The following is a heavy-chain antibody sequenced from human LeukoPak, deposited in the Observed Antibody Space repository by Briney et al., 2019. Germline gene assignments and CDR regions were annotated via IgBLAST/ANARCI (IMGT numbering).Heavy chain of an antibody. CDR3: VRVDYSNALDI. D-gene: IGHD4-11*01. J-gene: IGHJ3*02. CDR2: MNPNSGNS. V-gene: IGHV1-8*03. CDR1: GYTFTNYD. Sequence: ASVKVSCKASGYTFTNYDINWVRQATGQGLEWMGWMNPNSGNSGCAQKFQGRVTITRNNSITTAYTELSSLRSEDTAVYYCVRVDYSNALDIWGQGTMVTVSS.